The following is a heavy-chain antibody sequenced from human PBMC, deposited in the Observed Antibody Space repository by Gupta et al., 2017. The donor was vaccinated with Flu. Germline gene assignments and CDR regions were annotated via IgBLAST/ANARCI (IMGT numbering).Heavy chain of an antibody. Sequence: WIRQSPGKGLEWIGYIYYRGSADYNPSLKSRVTISLDTSKNQFSLQLTSVTAADTAVYYCARGNSWTGRTIHNWLDPWGQGALVIVSS. CDR2: IYYRGSA. CDR3: ARGNSWTGRTIHNWLDP. D-gene: IGHD3-3*01. V-gene: IGHV4-59*01. J-gene: IGHJ5*02.